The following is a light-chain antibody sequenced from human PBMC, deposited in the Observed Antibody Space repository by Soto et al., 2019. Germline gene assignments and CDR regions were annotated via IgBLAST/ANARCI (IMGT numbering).Light chain of an antibody. Sequence: EIVLTQSPGTLSLSPGERATLSCRASQSVSSSYLAWYQQKPGQAPRLLIHGASSRATGIPDRFSGSGSGTDFTLTISRLEPEDFAVYYCQQYGSPPLSTFGPGTKVDIK. CDR3: QQYGSPPLST. J-gene: IGKJ3*01. CDR1: QSVSSSY. V-gene: IGKV3-20*01. CDR2: GAS.